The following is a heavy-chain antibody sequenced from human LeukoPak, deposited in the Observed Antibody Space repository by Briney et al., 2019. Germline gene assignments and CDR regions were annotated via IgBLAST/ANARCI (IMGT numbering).Heavy chain of an antibody. J-gene: IGHJ3*02. CDR2: IIPILGIA. CDR1: GGTFSSYA. V-gene: IGHV1-69*04. D-gene: IGHD6-13*01. CDR3: ASPAAATNAFDI. Sequence: GASVKVSCKASGGTFSSYAISWVRQAPGQGVERMGRIIPILGIANYAQKFQGRVTITADKSTSTAYMELSSLRSEDTAVYYCASPAAATNAFDIWGQGTMVTVSS.